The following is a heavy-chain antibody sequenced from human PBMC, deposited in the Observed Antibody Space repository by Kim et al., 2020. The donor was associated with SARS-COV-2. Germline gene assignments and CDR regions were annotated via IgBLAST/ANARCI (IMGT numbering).Heavy chain of an antibody. CDR2: IYYSGST. V-gene: IGHV4-39*01. D-gene: IGHD2-2*01. Sequence: SETLSLTCTVSGGSISSSSYYWGWIRQPPGKGLEWIGSIYYSGSTYYNPSLKSRVTISVDTSKNQFSLKLSSVTAADTAVYYCARARSVVPAAMFYYFDYWGQGTLVTVSS. CDR1: GGSISSSSYY. CDR3: ARARSVVPAAMFYYFDY. J-gene: IGHJ4*02.